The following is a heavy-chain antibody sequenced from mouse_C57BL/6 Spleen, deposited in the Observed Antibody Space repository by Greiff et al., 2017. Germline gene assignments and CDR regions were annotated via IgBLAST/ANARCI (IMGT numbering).Heavy chain of an antibody. CDR2: IYPRSGNT. CDR1: GYTFTSYG. CDR3: ARWTTTVEALYYFDY. J-gene: IGHJ2*01. D-gene: IGHD1-1*01. Sequence: QVQLQQSGAELARPGASVKLSCKASGYTFTSYGISWVKQRTGQGLEWIGEIYPRSGNTYYNEKFKGKATLTADKSSSTAYMELRSLTSEDSAVYFCARWTTTVEALYYFDYWGQGTTLTVSS. V-gene: IGHV1-81*01.